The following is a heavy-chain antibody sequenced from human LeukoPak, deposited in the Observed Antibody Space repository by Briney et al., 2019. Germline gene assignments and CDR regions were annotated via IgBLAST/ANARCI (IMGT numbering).Heavy chain of an antibody. CDR1: GFTFISYA. CDR2: IWYDGSST. D-gene: IGHD2-15*01. CDR3: ARESRYCSGGTCSFDY. J-gene: IGHJ4*02. Sequence: GGSLRLSCAASGFTFISYAMHWVRQAPGTGLEWLAVIWYDGSSTYYADSVKGRFTISRDNSKNTLHLQMNSLRAEDTAVYYCARESRYCSGGTCSFDYWGQGTLVTVSS. V-gene: IGHV3-33*01.